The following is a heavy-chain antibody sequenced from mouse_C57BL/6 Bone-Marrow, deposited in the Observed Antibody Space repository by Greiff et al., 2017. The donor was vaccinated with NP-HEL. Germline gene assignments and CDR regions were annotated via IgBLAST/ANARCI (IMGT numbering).Heavy chain of an antibody. V-gene: IGHV1-82*01. CDR3: AREYYGSRTEFDY. CDR2: IYPGDGDT. J-gene: IGHJ2*01. D-gene: IGHD1-1*01. Sequence: QVQLQQPGPELVKPGASVKISCKASGYAFSSSWMNWVKQRPGKGLEWIGRIYPGDGDTNYNGKFKGKATLTADKSSSTAYMQLSSLTSEDSAVYFCAREYYGSRTEFDYWGQGTTLTVSS. CDR1: GYAFSSSW.